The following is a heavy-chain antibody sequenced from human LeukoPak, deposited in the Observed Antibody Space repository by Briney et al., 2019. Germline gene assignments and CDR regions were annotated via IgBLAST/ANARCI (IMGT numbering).Heavy chain of an antibody. J-gene: IGHJ3*02. CDR3: ARIGTTKPTDAFDI. V-gene: IGHV3-23*01. CDR2: ISDTGAFI. Sequence: GGSLRLSCVASGFTFDNYGMTWVRQAPGKGLEYVSSISDTGAFIFYAESVKGRFTLSRDNSKNTLYLQMNSLRAEDTAVYYCARIGTTKPTDAFDIWGQGTMVTVSS. D-gene: IGHD1-7*01. CDR1: GFTFDNYG.